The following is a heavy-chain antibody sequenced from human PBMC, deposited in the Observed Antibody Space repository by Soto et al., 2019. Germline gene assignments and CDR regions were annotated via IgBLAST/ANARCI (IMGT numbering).Heavy chain of an antibody. CDR1: GFTFSSYG. CDR2: ISYDGSNK. J-gene: IGHJ6*02. Sequence: LRLSCAASGFTFSSYGMHWVRQAPGKGLEWVAVISYDGSNKYYADSVKGRFTISRDNSKNTLYLQMNSLRAEDTAVYYCAKDGGAARLGYYYGMDVWGQGTTVTV. V-gene: IGHV3-30*18. CDR3: AKDGGAARLGYYYGMDV. D-gene: IGHD6-6*01.